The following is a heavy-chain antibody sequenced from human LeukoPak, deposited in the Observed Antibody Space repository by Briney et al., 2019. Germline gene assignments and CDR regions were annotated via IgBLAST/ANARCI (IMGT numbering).Heavy chain of an antibody. CDR2: IRYDGSNK. CDR1: GFTFSSYG. CDR3: AKGGHADYGDYSHLWYFDL. V-gene: IGHV3-30*02. Sequence: GGSLRLSCAASGFTFSSYGMHWVRQAPGKGLEWVAFIRYDGSNKYYADSVKGRFTISRDNSKNTLYLQMNSLRAEDTAVYYCAKGGHADYGDYSHLWYFDLWGRGTLVTVSS. J-gene: IGHJ2*01. D-gene: IGHD4-17*01.